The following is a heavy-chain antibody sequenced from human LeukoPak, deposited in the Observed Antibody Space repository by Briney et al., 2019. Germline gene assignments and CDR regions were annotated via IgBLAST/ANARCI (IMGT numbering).Heavy chain of an antibody. D-gene: IGHD3-10*01. Sequence: GGSLRLSCAASGFTFSSYGMHWVRQAPGKGLEWVAVISYDGSNKYYADSVKGRFTISRDNSKNTLYLQMNSLRAEDTAVYYCAKDWGYYGSGSYYKGEWYFDYWGQGTLVTVSS. J-gene: IGHJ4*02. CDR2: ISYDGSNK. V-gene: IGHV3-30*18. CDR3: AKDWGYYGSGSYYKGEWYFDY. CDR1: GFTFSSYG.